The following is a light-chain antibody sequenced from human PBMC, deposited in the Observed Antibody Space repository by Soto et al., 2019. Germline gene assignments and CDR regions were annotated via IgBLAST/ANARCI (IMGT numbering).Light chain of an antibody. V-gene: IGKV3-20*01. J-gene: IGKJ5*01. CDR2: GAS. Sequence: EIVLTQSPGTLSLSPGERASLSCRASQSFSSSYLAWYQHKPGQAPRLLLYGASSRATGIPDRLSGSGSGTDFTLTISTLEPEDFAGYYCQHYGGSPPITFGQGTRLEIK. CDR1: QSFSSSY. CDR3: QHYGGSPPIT.